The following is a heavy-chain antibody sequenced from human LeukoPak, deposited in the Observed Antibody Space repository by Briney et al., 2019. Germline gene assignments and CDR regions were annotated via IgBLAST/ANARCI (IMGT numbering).Heavy chain of an antibody. D-gene: IGHD1-20*01. CDR2: INHSGST. V-gene: IGHV4-34*01. Sequence: PSETLSLTCAVYGGSFNDYYWSWIRQPPGKGLEWIGEINHSGSTNYNPSLKSRLTISVDTSKNQFSLKLSSVTAADTAVYYCARGGYNWNDVGPWGQGTLVTVSS. CDR3: ARGGYNWNDVGP. CDR1: GGSFNDYY. J-gene: IGHJ5*02.